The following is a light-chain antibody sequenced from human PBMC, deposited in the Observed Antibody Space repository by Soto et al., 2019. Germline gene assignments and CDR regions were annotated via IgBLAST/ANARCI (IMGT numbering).Light chain of an antibody. V-gene: IGLV2-11*01. CDR2: DVS. J-gene: IGLJ1*01. CDR3: CSYAGSYTYV. CDR1: SSVVGGYNY. Sequence: QSVLTQPRSVCGAPGQAVTISCPGTSSVVGGYNYVSWYQQHPGKAPKLMIYDVSKRPSGVPDRFSGSKSGNTASLTISGLQAEDEADYYCCSYAGSYTYVFGTGTKVTVL.